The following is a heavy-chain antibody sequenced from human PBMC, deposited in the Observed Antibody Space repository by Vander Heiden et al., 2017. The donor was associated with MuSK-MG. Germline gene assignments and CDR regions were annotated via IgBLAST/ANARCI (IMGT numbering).Heavy chain of an antibody. CDR2: IKQDGSEK. D-gene: IGHD2-15*01. CDR3: ARPRLPYYYYCLDV. Sequence: EVQLVVSGCGLVQPGGSLSLSCAAAGFTVSIYWMTWVRQAPGKGLEWVANIKQDGSEKYYVDSVKGRFTISRDNAENSLYLQMNGLRAEDTAIYYCARPRLPYYYYCLDVWGQGTTVTVSS. CDR1: GFTVSIYW. J-gene: IGHJ6*02. V-gene: IGHV3-7*03.